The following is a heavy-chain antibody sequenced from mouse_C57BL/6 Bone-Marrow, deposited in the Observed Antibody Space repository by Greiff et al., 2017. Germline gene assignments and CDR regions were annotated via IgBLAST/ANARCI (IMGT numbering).Heavy chain of an antibody. CDR2: ISSGSSTI. Sequence: EVKLVESGGGLVKPGGSLKLSCAASGFTFSDYGMHWVRQAPEKGLEWVAYISSGSSTIYYADTVKGRFTISRDNAKNTLFLQMTSLRSEDTAMYYCAREDGYDGDYFDYWGQGTTLTVSS. J-gene: IGHJ2*01. V-gene: IGHV5-17*01. CDR1: GFTFSDYG. CDR3: AREDGYDGDYFDY. D-gene: IGHD2-2*01.